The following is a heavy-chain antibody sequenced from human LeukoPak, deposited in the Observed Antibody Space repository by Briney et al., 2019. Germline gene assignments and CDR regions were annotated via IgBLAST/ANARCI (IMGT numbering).Heavy chain of an antibody. J-gene: IGHJ6*03. V-gene: IGHV4-59*01. D-gene: IGHD3-10*01. CDR3: ARVEEGYGSGRRGNFYYYYMDV. Sequence: SETLSLTCTVSGGSISSYYWSWIRQPPGKGLEWIGYVHYSGSTNYNPSLKSRVTISVDTSKNQFSLKLSSVTTADTAVYYCARVEEGYGSGRRGNFYYYYMDVWGKGTTVTFSS. CDR2: VHYSGST. CDR1: GGSISSYY.